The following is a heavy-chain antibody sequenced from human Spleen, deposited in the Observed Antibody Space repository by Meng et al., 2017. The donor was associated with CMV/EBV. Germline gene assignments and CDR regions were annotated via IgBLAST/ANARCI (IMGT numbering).Heavy chain of an antibody. V-gene: IGHV4-34*01. Sequence: GSLRLSCAVYGGSFSGYYCTWIRQPPGKRLEWIGTINDSATTNYNPSLKSRNTMSVDTSKNQFSLKLNSVTAADTAVYFCARGALRFFGNWGQGTLVTVSS. CDR3: ARGALRFFGN. CDR1: GGSFSGYY. D-gene: IGHD3-3*01. CDR2: INDSATT. J-gene: IGHJ4*02.